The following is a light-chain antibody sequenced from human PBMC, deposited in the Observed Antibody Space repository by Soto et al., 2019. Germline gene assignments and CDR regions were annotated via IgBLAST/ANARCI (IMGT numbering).Light chain of an antibody. J-gene: IGLJ3*02. CDR2: SNN. V-gene: IGLV1-44*01. CDR3: AAWDDSLNGGV. CDR1: SSNIGSNT. Sequence: QSVLTQPPSAPGTPGQRVTISCSGSSSNIGSNTVTWYQQLPGTAPKLLIYSNNQRPSGVPDRFSGSKSGTSASLAISGLQSEDEADYYCAAWDDSLNGGVFGGGTKLTVL.